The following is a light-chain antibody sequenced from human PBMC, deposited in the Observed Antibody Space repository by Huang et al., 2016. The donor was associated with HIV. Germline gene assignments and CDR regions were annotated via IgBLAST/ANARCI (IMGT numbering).Light chain of an antibody. CDR1: RSVSTN. CDR2: GSS. V-gene: IGKV3-15*01. CDR3: HQYNNWLLS. J-gene: IGKJ4*01. Sequence: EIVMTQSPATLSVSPGQRVTLSCRANRSVSTNLAWSQQRTGQAPRLLIYGSSTSAPGIPARFSGSGSGTDFSLTISSLQSEDFALYYCHQYNNWLLSFGGGTRV.